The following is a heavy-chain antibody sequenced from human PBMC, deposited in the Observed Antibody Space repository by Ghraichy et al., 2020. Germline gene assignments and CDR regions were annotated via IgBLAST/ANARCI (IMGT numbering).Heavy chain of an antibody. CDR3: ARGLIAVAGYGMDV. V-gene: IGHV1-3*01. Sequence: ASVKVSCKASGYTFTSYAMHWVRQAPGQRLEWMGWINAGNGNTKYSQKFQGRVTITRDTSANTAYMELSSLRSEDTAVYYCARGLIAVAGYGMDVWGQGTTVTVSS. CDR1: GYTFTSYA. D-gene: IGHD6-19*01. J-gene: IGHJ6*02. CDR2: INAGNGNT.